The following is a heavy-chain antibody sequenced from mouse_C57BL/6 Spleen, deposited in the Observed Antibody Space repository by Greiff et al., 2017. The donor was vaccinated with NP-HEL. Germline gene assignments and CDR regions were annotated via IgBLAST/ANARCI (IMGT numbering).Heavy chain of an antibody. CDR2: IDPETGGT. CDR3: TRDGEINWASMDY. CDR1: GYTFTDYE. D-gene: IGHD4-1*01. Sequence: QVQLQQSGAELVRPGASVTLSCKASGYTFTDYEMHWVKQTPVHGLEWIGAIDPETGGTAYNQKFKGKAILTADKSSSTAYMELRSLTSEDSAVYYCTRDGEINWASMDYWGQGTSVTVSS. V-gene: IGHV1-15*01. J-gene: IGHJ4*01.